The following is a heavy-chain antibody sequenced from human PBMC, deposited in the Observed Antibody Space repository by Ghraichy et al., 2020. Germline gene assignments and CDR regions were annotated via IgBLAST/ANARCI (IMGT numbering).Heavy chain of an antibody. CDR1: GFTFDDYV. CDR3: VRDYDFWSGYPTYYFDH. D-gene: IGHD3/OR15-3a*01. V-gene: IGHV3-43*02. J-gene: IGHJ4*02. Sequence: GESLNISCAASGFTFDDYVMHWVRQPPGRGLEWVSLISGDGTNIYYADSVKGRFTISRDNSKNSLYLQMNSLRTEDTAFYYCVRDYDFWSGYPTYYFDHWGQGTLVPVSS. CDR2: ISGDGTNI.